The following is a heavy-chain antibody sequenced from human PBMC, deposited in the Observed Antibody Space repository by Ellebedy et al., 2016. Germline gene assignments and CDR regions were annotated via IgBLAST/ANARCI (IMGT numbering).Heavy chain of an antibody. J-gene: IGHJ3*02. V-gene: IGHV4-39*07. CDR3: AIPGYYGSGSLGDAFDI. CDR2: IYYVGST. CDR1: GGSISSSSHY. D-gene: IGHD3-10*01. Sequence: SETLSLTCSVSGGSISSSSHYWGWIRQPPGTGLEWIGSIYYVGSTYYNPSLKSRVTTSVDTSKNQFSLKLSSVTAADTAVYYCAIPGYYGSGSLGDAFDIWGQGTMVTVSS.